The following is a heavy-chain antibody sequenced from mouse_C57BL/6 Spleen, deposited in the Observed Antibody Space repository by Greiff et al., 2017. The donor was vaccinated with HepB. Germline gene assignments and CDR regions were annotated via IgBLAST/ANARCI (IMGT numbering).Heavy chain of an antibody. J-gene: IGHJ2*01. Sequence: EVQLQQSGPELVKPGASVKISCKASGYTFTDYYMNWVKQSHGKSLEWIGDINPNNGGTSYNQKFKGKATLTVDKSSSTAYMELRSLTSEDSAVYYCARAGWLLSWFDYWGQGTTLTVSS. D-gene: IGHD2-3*01. CDR1: GYTFTDYY. V-gene: IGHV1-26*01. CDR2: INPNNGGT. CDR3: ARAGWLLSWFDY.